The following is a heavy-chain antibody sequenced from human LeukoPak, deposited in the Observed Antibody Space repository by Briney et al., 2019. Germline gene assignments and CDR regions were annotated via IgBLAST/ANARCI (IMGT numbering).Heavy chain of an antibody. D-gene: IGHD3-9*01. J-gene: IGHJ4*02. CDR2: INHDGEVI. Sequence: GGSLRLSCAASGFPFSSRVMSRVRQAPGKGLEWIAYINHDGEVIYYPQFVRGRFIISRDNAKNTLFLQMNDPRDEDTAVYYCARDYDWALDFWGQGTRVTVSS. CDR1: GFPFSSRV. V-gene: IGHV3-48*02. CDR3: ARDYDWALDF.